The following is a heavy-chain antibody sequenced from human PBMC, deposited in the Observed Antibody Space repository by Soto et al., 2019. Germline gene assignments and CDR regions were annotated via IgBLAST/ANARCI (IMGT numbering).Heavy chain of an antibody. V-gene: IGHV4-39*01. D-gene: IGHD5-12*01. CDR3: ARFYSAYASFDY. CDR1: GGSISSSSYY. Sequence: SETLSLTCTVSGGSISSSSYYWGWIRQPPGKGLEWIGNIYYIGNTYYNPSLKSRVTISVDTSKNQFSLKLSSVTAADTAVYFCARFYSAYASFDYWGQGTLVTVSS. CDR2: IYYIGNT. J-gene: IGHJ4*02.